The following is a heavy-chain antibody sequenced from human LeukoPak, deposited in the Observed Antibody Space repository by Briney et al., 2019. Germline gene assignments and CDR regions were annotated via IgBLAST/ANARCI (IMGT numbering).Heavy chain of an antibody. CDR3: AAQYASGNID. D-gene: IGHD2/OR15-2a*01. CDR2: ISSKTDGGTT. J-gene: IGHJ4*02. Sequence: GGSLRLSCAASGFTFGNSWMTWVRQAPGKGLEWVGRISSKTDGGTTDYAAPVKGRLTISRDDSENTLYLQMDSLKSEDTAVYYCAAQYASGNIDWGQGTLVTVSS. V-gene: IGHV3-15*01. CDR1: GFTFGNSW.